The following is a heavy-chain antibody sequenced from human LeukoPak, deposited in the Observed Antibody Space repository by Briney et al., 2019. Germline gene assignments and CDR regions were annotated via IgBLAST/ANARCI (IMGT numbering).Heavy chain of an antibody. CDR2: VNPKSGST. Sequence: GASVKVSCKASGYTFTGNYMHWVRQAPGQGLEWMGWVNPKSGSTNYAQKFQGRVTMTRDTSISTAYMELSRLRSDDTAVYYCVFAAAGLNWFDPGGQGTLVTVSS. D-gene: IGHD6-13*01. CDR1: GYTFTGNY. V-gene: IGHV1-2*02. CDR3: VFAAAGLNWFDP. J-gene: IGHJ5*02.